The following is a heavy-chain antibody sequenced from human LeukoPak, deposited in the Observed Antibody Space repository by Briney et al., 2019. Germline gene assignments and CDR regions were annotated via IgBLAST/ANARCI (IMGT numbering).Heavy chain of an antibody. CDR1: GGSISSYY. CDR2: IYYSGST. Sequence: PSETLSLTCTVSGGSISSYYWSWIRQPPGKGLEWIGYIYYSGSTNYNPSLESRVTISVDTSKNQFSLKLSSVTAADTAVYYCARGYDPGTFDYWGQGTLVTVSS. J-gene: IGHJ4*02. D-gene: IGHD1/OR15-1a*01. V-gene: IGHV4-59*01. CDR3: ARGYDPGTFDY.